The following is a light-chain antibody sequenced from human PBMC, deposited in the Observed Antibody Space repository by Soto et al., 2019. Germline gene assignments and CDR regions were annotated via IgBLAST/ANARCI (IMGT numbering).Light chain of an antibody. CDR3: QKYDTAPQA. CDR1: QGILDY. J-gene: IGKJ1*01. CDR2: AAS. Sequence: DIQMTQSPSSLSASVGDRVTITCRASQGILDYVAWFQQRPGEAPKLLIYAASTLHSGVPSRFSGRGSGTDFTLTIRSLEPEDVATYYCQKYDTAPQAFGPGTKVEIK. V-gene: IGKV1-27*01.